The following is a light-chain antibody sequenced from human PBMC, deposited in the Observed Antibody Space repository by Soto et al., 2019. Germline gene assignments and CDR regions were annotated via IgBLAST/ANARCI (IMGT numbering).Light chain of an antibody. V-gene: IGKV1-33*01. J-gene: IGKJ4*01. CDR2: DAS. Sequence: DIQMTQSPSSLSASVGDRVTITCQASQDISNYLNWYQQKPGKAPKLLIYDASNLEIGVPSRFSGSVSGTDFTFAISSLQPEDIATYYCQQYDNLLTFGGGTKVEIK. CDR3: QQYDNLLT. CDR1: QDISNY.